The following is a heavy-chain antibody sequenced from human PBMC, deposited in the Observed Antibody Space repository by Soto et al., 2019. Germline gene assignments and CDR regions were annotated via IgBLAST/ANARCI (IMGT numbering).Heavy chain of an antibody. CDR2: ISSSSSTI. Sequence: EVQLVESGGGLVQPGGSLRLSCAASGFTFSSYSMNWVRQAPGKGLEWVSYISSSSSTIYYADSVKGRFTISRDNAKNSLYLQMNSLRDEDTAVYYCGRERIYVGGGQRNWFDRWGQGTLVTV. D-gene: IGHD3-16*01. V-gene: IGHV3-48*02. CDR1: GFTFSSYS. CDR3: GRERIYVGGGQRNWFDR. J-gene: IGHJ5*02.